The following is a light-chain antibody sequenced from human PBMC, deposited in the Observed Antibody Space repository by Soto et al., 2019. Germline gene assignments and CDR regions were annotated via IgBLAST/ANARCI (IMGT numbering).Light chain of an antibody. CDR2: EVS. V-gene: IGLV2-8*01. CDR3: SSYAGSNKKV. J-gene: IGLJ2*01. Sequence: QSALTQPPSASGSPGQSVTISCTGTSSDVGGYNYVSWYQQHPGKAPKLMIYEVSKRPSGVPDRFSGSKSGNTASLTVSGLQAEDEADYYCSSYAGSNKKVFGGGPKLTVL. CDR1: SSDVGGYNY.